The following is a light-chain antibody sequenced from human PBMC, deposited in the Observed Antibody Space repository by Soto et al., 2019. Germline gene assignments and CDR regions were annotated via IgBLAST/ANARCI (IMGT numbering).Light chain of an antibody. CDR3: QQHNAWPLT. CDR2: GGF. CDR1: QTLRNK. J-gene: IGKJ3*01. V-gene: IGKV3-15*01. Sequence: IVLTQSPGTLSVSPGERVILSCRASQTLRNKLAWYQQKPGQAPRLLIYGGFTRATGIPAMFSGSGSGTEFTLTINSLLSEDFAIYYCQQHNAWPLTFGPGTKLDLK.